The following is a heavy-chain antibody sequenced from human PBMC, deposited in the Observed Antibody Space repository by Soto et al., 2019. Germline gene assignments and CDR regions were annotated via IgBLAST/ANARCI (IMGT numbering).Heavy chain of an antibody. V-gene: IGHV4-30-4*01. CDR2: IYYSGST. CDR1: GGSISSGDYY. CDR3: CRGEGPYY. J-gene: IGHJ4*02. Sequence: QVQLQESGPGLVKPSQTLSLTCTVSGGSISSGDYYWSWIRQPPGKGLEWIGYIYYSGSTYYNPSLKSRVTISVDTACHQLFLKLSYVTAAETAAYYCCRGEGPYYWCQGTLVTVSS.